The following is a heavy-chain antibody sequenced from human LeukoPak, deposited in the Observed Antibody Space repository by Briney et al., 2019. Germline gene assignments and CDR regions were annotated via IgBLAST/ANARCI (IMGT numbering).Heavy chain of an antibody. CDR2: ISAYNGNT. Sequence: ASVKVSCTASGYTFTSYGISWVRQAPGQGLEWMGWISAYNGNTNYAQKLQGRVTMTTDTSTSTAYMELRSLRSDDTAVYYCARGYYYDSSGHFDYWGQGTLVTVSS. CDR3: ARGYYYDSSGHFDY. J-gene: IGHJ4*02. D-gene: IGHD3-22*01. V-gene: IGHV1-18*01. CDR1: GYTFTSYG.